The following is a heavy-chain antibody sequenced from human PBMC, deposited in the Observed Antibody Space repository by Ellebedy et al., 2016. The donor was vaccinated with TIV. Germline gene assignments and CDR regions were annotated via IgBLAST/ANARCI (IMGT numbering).Heavy chain of an antibody. V-gene: IGHV1-69*04. CDR3: ARVQTTVVSRYYFDY. J-gene: IGHJ4*02. CDR2: IIPILGIA. CDR1: GGTFSSYA. D-gene: IGHD4-23*01. Sequence: AASVKVSCKASGGTFSSYAISWVRQAPGQGLEWMGRIIPILGIANYAQKFQGRVTMTRDTSTSTVYMELSSLRSEDTAVYYCARVQTTVVSRYYFDYWGQGTLVTVSS.